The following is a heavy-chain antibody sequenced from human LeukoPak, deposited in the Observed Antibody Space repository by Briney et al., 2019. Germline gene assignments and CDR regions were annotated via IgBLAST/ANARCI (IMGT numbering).Heavy chain of an antibody. CDR2: ISGSGGST. D-gene: IGHD3-22*01. J-gene: IGHJ5*02. CDR3: AKDISPMIVGLGDH. CDR1: GFTFSSYA. V-gene: IGHV3-23*01. Sequence: GGSLRLSCAASGFTFSSYAMSWVRQAQGKGLEWVSGISGSGGSTYHADSVKGRFTISRDNSKNTLYLQMNSLRAEDTAVYYCAKDISPMIVGLGDHWGQGTLVTVSS.